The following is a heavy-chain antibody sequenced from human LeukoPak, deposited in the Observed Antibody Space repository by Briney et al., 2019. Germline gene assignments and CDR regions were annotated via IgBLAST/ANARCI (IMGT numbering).Heavy chain of an antibody. CDR2: TYENGGTT. J-gene: IGHJ4*02. Sequence: PGGSLRLSCVGSGFTFRSHAMSWVRQAPEKGLEFVSGTYENGGTTYHADSVKGRFSISRDNSKNTLYLQMDSLRGEDTAVYYCAKDFRIGYSAHFDYWGQGALVTVSS. V-gene: IGHV3-23*01. CDR3: AKDFRIGYSAHFDY. D-gene: IGHD2-21*01. CDR1: GFTFRSHA.